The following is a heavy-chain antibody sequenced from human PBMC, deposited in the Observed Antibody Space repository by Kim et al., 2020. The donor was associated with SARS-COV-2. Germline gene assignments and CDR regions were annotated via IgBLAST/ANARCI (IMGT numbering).Heavy chain of an antibody. J-gene: IGHJ6*02. CDR1: GFIFSNYG. Sequence: GGSLRLSCAASGFIFSNYGMHWVHQAPGKGLEWVALTWYDGSKKYYADSVKGRFTISRDNSKNTLYLQMNSLRAEDTGIYYCARYCSGGSCFPVYYGLDVWGQGTTVTVSS. CDR2: TWYDGSKK. D-gene: IGHD2-15*01. V-gene: IGHV3-33*08. CDR3: ARYCSGGSCFPVYYGLDV.